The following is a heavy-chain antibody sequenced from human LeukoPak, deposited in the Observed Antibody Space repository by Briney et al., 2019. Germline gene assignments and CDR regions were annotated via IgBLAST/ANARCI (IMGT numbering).Heavy chain of an antibody. CDR3: AREVAGTPFVDY. V-gene: IGHV4-34*01. CDR1: GGSFSGYY. Sequence: SETLSLTCAVYGGSFSGYYWSWIRQPPGNGLEWIGEINHSGSTNYNPSLKSRVTISVDTSKNQFSLKLSSVTAADTAVYYCAREVAGTPFVDYWGQGTLVTVSS. J-gene: IGHJ4*02. D-gene: IGHD6-19*01. CDR2: INHSGST.